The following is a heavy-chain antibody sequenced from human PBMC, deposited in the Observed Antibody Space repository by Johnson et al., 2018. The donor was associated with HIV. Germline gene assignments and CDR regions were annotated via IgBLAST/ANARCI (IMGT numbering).Heavy chain of an antibody. D-gene: IGHD1-26*01. V-gene: IGHV3-23*04. CDR2: ISGSGGST. J-gene: IGHJ3*02. Sequence: VQLVESRGVLVQPGGSLRLSCAASGFTVSSNEMSWVRQAPGKGLEWVSAISGSGGSTYYADSVKGRFTISRDNAKNALYLKMNSLRAEETALYYCARWSTEGSDAVDIWGQGTMVTVSS. CDR1: GFTVSSNE. CDR3: ARWSTEGSDAVDI.